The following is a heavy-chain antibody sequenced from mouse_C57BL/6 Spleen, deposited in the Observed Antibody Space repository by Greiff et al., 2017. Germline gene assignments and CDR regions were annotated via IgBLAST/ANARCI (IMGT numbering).Heavy chain of an antibody. Sequence: VQLQQPGAELVKPGASVKLSCKASGYTFTSYWMHWVKQRPGQGLEWIGMIHPNSGSTNYNEKFKSKATLTVDKSSSTAYMQLSSLTSEDSAVYYCAREEGLRRGCAYWGQGTLVTVSA. CDR2: IHPNSGST. CDR3: AREEGLRRGCAY. J-gene: IGHJ3*01. D-gene: IGHD2-4*01. CDR1: GYTFTSYW. V-gene: IGHV1-64*01.